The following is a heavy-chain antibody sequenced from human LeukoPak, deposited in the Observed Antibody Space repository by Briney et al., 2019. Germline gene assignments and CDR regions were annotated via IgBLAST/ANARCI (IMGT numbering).Heavy chain of an antibody. J-gene: IGHJ4*02. CDR3: TRGGYYDSSTYYDY. V-gene: IGHV3-48*02. D-gene: IGHD3-22*01. Sequence: GGSLRLSRAASGFIFCSFSMNWVRQAPGEGLEWVLYITSSSSSIFYADSVKGRFTISRDNAKKSLYLQMNSLRDEDTAVYYCTRGGYYDSSTYYDYWGQGTLVTVSS. CDR2: ITSSSSSI. CDR1: GFIFCSFS.